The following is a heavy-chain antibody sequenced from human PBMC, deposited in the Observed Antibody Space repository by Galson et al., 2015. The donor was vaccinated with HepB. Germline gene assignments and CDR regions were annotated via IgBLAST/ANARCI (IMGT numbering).Heavy chain of an antibody. V-gene: IGHV1-69*06. Sequence: SVKVSCKASGGTFSSYAISWVRQAPGQGLEWMGGIIPIFGTANYAQKFQGRVTITADKSTSTAYMELSSLRSEDTAVYYCARVRGDYGGNSGEGRLDYWGQGTLVTVSS. D-gene: IGHD4-23*01. J-gene: IGHJ4*02. CDR3: ARVRGDYGGNSGEGRLDY. CDR2: IIPIFGTA. CDR1: GGTFSSYA.